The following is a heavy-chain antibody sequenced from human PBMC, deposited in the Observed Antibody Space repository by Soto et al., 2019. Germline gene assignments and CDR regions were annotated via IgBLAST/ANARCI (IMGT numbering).Heavy chain of an antibody. CDR2: INPNSGGT. CDR1: GYTFTGYY. Sequence: GASVKVSCKASGYTFTGYYMHWVRQAPGQGLEWMGWINPNSGGTNYAQKFQGWVTMTRDTSISTAYMELSRLRSDDTAVYYCARDPGWPGGGFDIWGQGTMVTVSS. J-gene: IGHJ3*02. CDR3: ARDPGWPGGGFDI. D-gene: IGHD2-15*01. V-gene: IGHV1-2*04.